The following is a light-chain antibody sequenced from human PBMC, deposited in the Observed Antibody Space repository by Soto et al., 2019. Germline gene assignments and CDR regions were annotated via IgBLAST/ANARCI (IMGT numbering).Light chain of an antibody. CDR1: QSVSSY. V-gene: IGKV3-11*01. CDR2: DAS. J-gene: IGKJ5*01. CDR3: QQRSNWPIT. Sequence: EIVLTQSPATLSLSPGERATLSCRASQSVSSYLAWYQQKPGQAPRLLIYDASNRATGIPARFSGRGSGTDFTLSISSLEPEDFAVYYCQQRSNWPITFGQGTRLEN.